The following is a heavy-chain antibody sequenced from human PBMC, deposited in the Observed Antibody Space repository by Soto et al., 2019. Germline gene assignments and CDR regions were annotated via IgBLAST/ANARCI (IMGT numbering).Heavy chain of an antibody. V-gene: IGHV3-30*18. CDR3: AKSSYDYDSSVSY. D-gene: IGHD3-22*01. CDR2: ISYDGSNK. J-gene: IGHJ4*02. Sequence: QVQLVESGGGVVQPGRSLRLSCAASGFTFSSYGMHWVRQAPGKGLEWVAVISYDGSNKYYADSVKGRFTISRDNSKNTLYLQMNSLRAEDTAVYYCAKSSYDYDSSVSYWGQGTLVTVSS. CDR1: GFTFSSYG.